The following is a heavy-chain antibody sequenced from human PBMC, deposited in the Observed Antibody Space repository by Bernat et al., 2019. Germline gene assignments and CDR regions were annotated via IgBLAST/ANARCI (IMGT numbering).Heavy chain of an antibody. J-gene: IGHJ3*02. CDR2: IYPADSDT. V-gene: IGHV5-51*01. Sequence: EVQLVQSGAEVKKPGESLKISCKGSGYSFTSYWIGWVRQMPGKGLEWMGIIYPADSDTRYSPSFQGQVTISADKSISTAYLQWSSLKASDTAMYYCARLGMAVAGMANAGAFDIWGQGTMVTVSS. D-gene: IGHD6-19*01. CDR3: ARLGMAVAGMANAGAFDI. CDR1: GYSFTSYW.